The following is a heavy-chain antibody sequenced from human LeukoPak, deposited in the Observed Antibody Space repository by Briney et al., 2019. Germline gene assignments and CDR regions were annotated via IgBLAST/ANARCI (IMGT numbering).Heavy chain of an antibody. CDR3: ARARDYYDSSGYAGVFDY. D-gene: IGHD3-22*01. J-gene: IGHJ4*02. CDR2: INPNSGGT. CDR1: GYTFTGYY. V-gene: IGHV1-2*02. Sequence: ASVKVSCKASGYTFTGYYMHWVRQAPGQGLEWMGWINPNSGGTNYAQKFQGRVTMTRDTSTSTVYMELSSLRSEDTAVYYCARARDYYDSSGYAGVFDYWGQGTLVTVSS.